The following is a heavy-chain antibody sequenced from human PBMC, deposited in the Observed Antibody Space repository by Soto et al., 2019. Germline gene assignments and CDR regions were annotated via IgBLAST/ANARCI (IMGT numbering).Heavy chain of an antibody. D-gene: IGHD6-19*01. CDR1: GFTFTSSA. Sequence: SVKVSCKASGFTFTSSAVQWVRQARGQRLEWIGWIVVGSGNTNYAQKFQERVTITRDMSTSTAYMELSSLRSDDTAVYYCARILRDSSGWYIKTPAHYDASDIWGQGTMVTVSS. J-gene: IGHJ3*02. V-gene: IGHV1-58*01. CDR2: IVVGSGNT. CDR3: ARILRDSSGWYIKTPAHYDASDI.